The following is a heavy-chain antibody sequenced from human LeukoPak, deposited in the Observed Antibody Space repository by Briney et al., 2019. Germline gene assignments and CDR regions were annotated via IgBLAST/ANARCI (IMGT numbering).Heavy chain of an antibody. V-gene: IGHV3-7*01. CDR1: GFTFTTYW. CDR2: INQDGTEK. Sequence: GESLRLSCAASGFTFTTYWMTWVRQAPGKGLEWVANINQDGTEKHYVDSVKGRFTISRDNAKNSLYLQMNSLRAEDTAVYYCARDLTVGPTTDYFDYWGQGTLVTVSS. D-gene: IGHD1-26*01. CDR3: ARDLTVGPTTDYFDY. J-gene: IGHJ4*02.